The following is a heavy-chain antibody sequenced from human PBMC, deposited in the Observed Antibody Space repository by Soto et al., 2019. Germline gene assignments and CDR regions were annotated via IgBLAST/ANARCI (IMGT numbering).Heavy chain of an antibody. J-gene: IGHJ4*02. V-gene: IGHV4-59*01. CDR3: ARGYSSGYFGY. Sequence: PSETLSLTCTVSGGSIGGYYWSWIRQPPGKGLEWIGYIYYSGSTNYNPSLKSRVTISVDTSKNQFSLKLSSVTAADTAVYYCARGYSSGYFGYWGQGTLVTVSS. CDR2: IYYSGST. CDR1: GGSIGGYY. D-gene: IGHD3-22*01.